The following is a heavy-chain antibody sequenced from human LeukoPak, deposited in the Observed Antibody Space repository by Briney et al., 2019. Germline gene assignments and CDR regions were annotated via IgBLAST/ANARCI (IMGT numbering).Heavy chain of an antibody. Sequence: GRSLRLSCAASGFTFSSYAMHWVRQAPGQGLGWVAAISYDGSNKYYADSVKGRFTISRDNSKNTLYLQMNSLRAEDTAVYYCARGGSGSYYYYSEYFQHWGQGTLVTVSS. CDR1: GFTFSSYA. V-gene: IGHV3-30-3*01. J-gene: IGHJ1*01. D-gene: IGHD1-26*01. CDR3: ARGGSGSYYYYSEYFQH. CDR2: ISYDGSNK.